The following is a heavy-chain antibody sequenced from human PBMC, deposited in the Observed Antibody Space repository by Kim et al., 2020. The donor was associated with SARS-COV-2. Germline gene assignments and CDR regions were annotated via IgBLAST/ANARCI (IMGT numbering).Heavy chain of an antibody. V-gene: IGHV4-39*01. CDR3: ARPHCSSRSCLFINYFDP. Sequence: SETLSLTCNVSGGSLSGSSSYWGWIRQPPGKGLEWIGNIYYSGTTYYNSSLKSRVTISVDTSKSQFSLKLNSVTAADTAIYYCARPHCSSRSCLFINYFDPWGQGIPVTVSS. D-gene: IGHD6-13*01. CDR2: IYYSGTT. J-gene: IGHJ5*02. CDR1: GGSLSGSSSY.